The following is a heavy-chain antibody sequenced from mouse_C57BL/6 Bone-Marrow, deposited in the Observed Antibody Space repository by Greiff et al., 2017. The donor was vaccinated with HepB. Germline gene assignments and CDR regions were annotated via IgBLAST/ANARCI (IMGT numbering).Heavy chain of an antibody. CDR3: ARGDDYDYFDY. CDR1: GFTFSDYG. J-gene: IGHJ2*01. D-gene: IGHD2-4*01. CDR2: ISSGSSTI. V-gene: IGHV5-17*01. Sequence: DVKLVESGGGLVKPGGSLKLSCAASGFTFSDYGMHWVRQAPEKGLEWVAYISSGSSTIYYADTVKGRFTISRDNAKNTLFLQMTSLRSEDTAMYYCARGDDYDYFDYWGQGTTLTVSS.